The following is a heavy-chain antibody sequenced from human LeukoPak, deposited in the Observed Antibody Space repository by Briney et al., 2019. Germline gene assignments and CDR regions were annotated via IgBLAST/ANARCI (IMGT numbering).Heavy chain of an antibody. CDR3: ARDSLDSSGYYYYGMDV. CDR1: GYTFTSYY. J-gene: IGHJ6*02. CDR2: INPSGGST. Sequence: ASVKVSCKASGYTFTSYYMHWVRQAPGQGLEWMGIINPSGGSTSYAQKFQGRVTMTRDTSTSTVYMELSSLRSEDTAAYYCARDSLDSSGYYYYGMDVWGQGTTVTVSS. D-gene: IGHD3-22*01. V-gene: IGHV1-46*01.